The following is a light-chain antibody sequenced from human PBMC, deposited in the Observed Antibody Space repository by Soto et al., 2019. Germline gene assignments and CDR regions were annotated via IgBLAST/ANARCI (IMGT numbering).Light chain of an antibody. J-gene: IGKJ2*01. CDR2: DAS. CDR1: QSVVNW. V-gene: IGKV1-5*01. Sequence: DIQMTQSPSTLSASVGDRVIITCRASQSVVNWLAWYQQKPGEAPTLLISDASKLESGVPPRFSGVGSGTDFTLIISSLQPDDSATYYCQQYNLDPYTFGQGTNLEIK. CDR3: QQYNLDPYT.